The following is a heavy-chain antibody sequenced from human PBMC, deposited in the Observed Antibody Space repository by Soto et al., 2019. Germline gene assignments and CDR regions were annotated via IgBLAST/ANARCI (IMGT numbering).Heavy chain of an antibody. V-gene: IGHV4-4*02. D-gene: IGHD6-19*01. CDR3: ARGAVAGTGDWFDP. CDR2: IYHSGST. CDR1: CGSISSSNW. J-gene: IGHJ5*02. Sequence: SETLSLTCAVSCGSISSSNWWSWVRQPPGKGLEWIGEIYHSGSTNYNPSLKSRVTISVDKSKNQFSLKLSSVTAADTAVYYCARGAVAGTGDWFDPWGQGTLVTVSS.